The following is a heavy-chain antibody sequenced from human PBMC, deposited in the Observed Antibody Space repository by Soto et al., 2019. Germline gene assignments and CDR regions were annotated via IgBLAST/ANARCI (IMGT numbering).Heavy chain of an antibody. D-gene: IGHD3-22*01. CDR1: GYTFTSSG. CDR3: ARGFYYDSSGASPYYFDY. J-gene: IGHJ4*02. CDR2: ISLYNGKT. Sequence: GASVKVSCKASGYTFTSSGISWVRQAPGQGLEWMGWISLYNGKTDYSQRLQVRVTMTTDTSTSTAYLELRSLRSDDTAVYFCARGFYYDSSGASPYYFDYWGPGTLVTVSS. V-gene: IGHV1-18*01.